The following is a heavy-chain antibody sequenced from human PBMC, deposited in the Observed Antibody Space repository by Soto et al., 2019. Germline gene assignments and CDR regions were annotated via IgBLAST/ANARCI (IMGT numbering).Heavy chain of an antibody. V-gene: IGHV1-46*03. CDR2: INPSGGST. Sequence: QVQLVQSGAEVKKPGASVKVSCKASGYTFTSYYMHWVRQAPGQGLEWMGIINPSGGSTSYAQKFQGRVTMPRDTSTSTVYMELSSLRSEDTAVYYCAMGTVTIEKDYYYYYMDVWGKGTTVTVSS. J-gene: IGHJ6*03. CDR1: GYTFTSYY. D-gene: IGHD4-4*01. CDR3: AMGTVTIEKDYYYYYMDV.